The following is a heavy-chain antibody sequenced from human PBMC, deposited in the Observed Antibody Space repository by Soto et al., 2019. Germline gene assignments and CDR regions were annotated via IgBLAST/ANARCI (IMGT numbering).Heavy chain of an antibody. CDR2: IIPIFGTA. D-gene: IGHD1-26*01. J-gene: IGHJ6*02. CDR1: GGTFSSYA. CDR3: ASHSGSSPEGRYYYGMDV. V-gene: IGHV1-69*12. Sequence: QVQLVQSGAEVKKPGSSVKVSCKASGGTFSSYAISWVRQAPGQGLEWMGGIIPIFGTADYAQKFQGRVTMPADDSTSTAYMELSSLRSEDTAVYYCASHSGSSPEGRYYYGMDVWGQGTTVTVSS.